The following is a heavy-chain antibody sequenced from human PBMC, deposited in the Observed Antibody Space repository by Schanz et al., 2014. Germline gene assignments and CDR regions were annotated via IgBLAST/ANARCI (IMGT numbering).Heavy chain of an antibody. J-gene: IGHJ4*02. CDR2: IYIGGNT. CDR1: GFTFSGFW. CDR3: VSQTGSPNY. Sequence: VQLVESGGGVVQPGGSLRLSCAASGFTFSGFWMTWVRQAPGKGLEWVSFIYIGGNTYYADSVKGRFTISRDNSKNTVYIQMNSLRAEDTAVYFCVSQTGSPNYWGQGTLVTVSS. V-gene: IGHV3-66*04. D-gene: IGHD6-13*01.